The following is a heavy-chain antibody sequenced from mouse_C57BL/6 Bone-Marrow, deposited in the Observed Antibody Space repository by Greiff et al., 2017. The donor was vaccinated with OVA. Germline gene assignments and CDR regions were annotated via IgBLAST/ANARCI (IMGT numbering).Heavy chain of an antibody. V-gene: IGHV5-16*01. D-gene: IGHD1-1*01. CDR1: GFTFSDYY. CDR3: ARAITTVVARYFDV. Sequence: EVKLMESEGGLVQPGRSMKLSCTASGFTFSDYYMAWVRQVPEKGLEWVANINYDGSSTYYLDSLKSRFIISRDNAKNILYLQMSSLKSEDTATYYCARAITTVVARYFDVWGTGTTVTVSS. CDR2: INYDGSST. J-gene: IGHJ1*03.